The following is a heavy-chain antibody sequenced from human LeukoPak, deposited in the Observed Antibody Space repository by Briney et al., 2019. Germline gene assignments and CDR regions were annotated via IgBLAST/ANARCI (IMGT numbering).Heavy chain of an antibody. Sequence: PGGSLRLSCAASGFTFSSYSMNWVRQAPGKGLEWVSSISSSSYIYYADSVKGRFTISRDNAKDSLYLQMNSLRAEDTAVYYYARDRITMVRGVGSRSYYFDYWGQGTLVTVSS. V-gene: IGHV3-21*01. CDR2: ISSSSYI. CDR3: ARDRITMVRGVGSRSYYFDY. D-gene: IGHD3-10*01. J-gene: IGHJ4*02. CDR1: GFTFSSYS.